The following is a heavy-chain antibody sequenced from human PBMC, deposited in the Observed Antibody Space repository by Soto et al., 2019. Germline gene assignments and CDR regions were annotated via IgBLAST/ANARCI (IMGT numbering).Heavy chain of an antibody. V-gene: IGHV1-3*01. D-gene: IGHD2-15*01. J-gene: IGHJ4*02. CDR2: INAGNGNT. CDR3: ARDRLRYCSGGSCYSSPDY. Sequence: ASVKVSCKASGYTFTSYSMHWMRQAPGQRLEWMGWINAGNGNTKYSQEFQGRVTITRDTSASTAYMELSSLRSEDTAVYYCARDRLRYCSGGSCYSSPDYWGQGTLVTVS. CDR1: GYTFTSYS.